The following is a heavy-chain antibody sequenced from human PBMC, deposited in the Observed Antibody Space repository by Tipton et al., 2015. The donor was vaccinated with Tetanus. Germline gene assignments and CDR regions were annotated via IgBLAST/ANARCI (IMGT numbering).Heavy chain of an antibody. J-gene: IGHJ4*02. V-gene: IGHV3-30*18. Sequence: QVQLVQSGGGVVQPGRSLRLSCAASGFRFSYSGMHWVRQAPGKGLEWVAVIPFDGRNERYADSVKGRFIISRDNSKNTLYPQMNSLRPEDTAVYYCAKEFQRARIRFFDSWGQGSQVTASS. CDR3: AKEFQRARIRFFDS. CDR1: GFRFSYSG. D-gene: IGHD2-15*01. CDR2: IPFDGRNE.